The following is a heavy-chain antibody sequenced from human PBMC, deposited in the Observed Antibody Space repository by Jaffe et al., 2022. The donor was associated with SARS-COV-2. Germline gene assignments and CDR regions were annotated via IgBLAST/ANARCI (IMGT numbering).Heavy chain of an antibody. CDR2: IDPSDSYT. D-gene: IGHD3-10*01. CDR3: ARHGRGFGGYYYGSGSGDV. Sequence: EVQLVQSGAEVKKPGESLRISCKGSGYSFTSYWISWVRQMPGKGLEWMGRIDPSDSYTNYSPSFQGHVTISADKSISTAYLQWSSLKASDTAMYYCARHGRGFGGYYYGSGSGDVWGQGTTVTVSS. V-gene: IGHV5-10-1*03. J-gene: IGHJ6*02. CDR1: GYSFTSYW.